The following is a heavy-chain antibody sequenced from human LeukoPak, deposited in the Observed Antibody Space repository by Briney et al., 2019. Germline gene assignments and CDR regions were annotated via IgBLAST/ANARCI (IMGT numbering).Heavy chain of an antibody. J-gene: IGHJ4*02. D-gene: IGHD5-12*01. CDR2: INPSGGST. V-gene: IGHV1-46*01. CDR3: ARDLDLYGGYVNYFDY. Sequence: GASVKVSCKASGYTFTSYYMHGVRQAPGQGLEWMGIINPSGGSTSYAQKFQGRVTMTRDTSTSTVYMELSSLRSEDTAVYYCARDLDLYGGYVNYFDYWGQGTLVTVSS. CDR1: GYTFTSYY.